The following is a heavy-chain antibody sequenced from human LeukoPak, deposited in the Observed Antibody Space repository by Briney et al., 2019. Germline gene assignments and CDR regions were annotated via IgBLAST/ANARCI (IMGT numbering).Heavy chain of an antibody. D-gene: IGHD3-22*01. V-gene: IGHV3-53*01. J-gene: IGHJ3*02. CDR1: GFTVSSNY. CDR3: VSEGSSGSNAFDI. Sequence: GGSLRPSCAASGFTVSSNYMSWVRQAPGKGLEWVSVIYSGGSTYYADSVKGRFTISRDNSKNTLYLQMNSLRAEDTAVYYCVSEGSSGSNAFDIWGQGTMVTVSS. CDR2: IYSGGST.